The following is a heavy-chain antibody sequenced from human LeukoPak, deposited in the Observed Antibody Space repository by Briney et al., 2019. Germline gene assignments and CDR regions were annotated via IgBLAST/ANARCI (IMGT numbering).Heavy chain of an antibody. CDR1: GGSMSGHY. J-gene: IGHJ1*01. V-gene: IGHV4-59*11. CDR3: ARDGIVVVPAAIGETEYFQH. Sequence: SETLSLTCTVSGGSMSGHYWSWIRQPPGKGLEWLGYIYYSGSANYNPSLTSRVSMSVDTSKNQFSLKLSSVTAADTAVYYCARDGIVVVPAAIGETEYFQHWGQGTLVTVSS. D-gene: IGHD2-2*01. CDR2: IYYSGSA.